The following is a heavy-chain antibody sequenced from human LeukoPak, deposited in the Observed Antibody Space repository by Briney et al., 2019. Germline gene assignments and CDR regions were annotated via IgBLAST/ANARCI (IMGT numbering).Heavy chain of an antibody. CDR3: ARDDGYCSGGSCYGKFDY. V-gene: IGHV1-2*02. J-gene: IGHJ4*02. CDR1: GYISTGYY. D-gene: IGHD2-15*01. CDR2: INPNSGGT. Sequence: ASVKVSCKASGYISTGYYMHWVRQAPGQGLEWMGWINPNSGGTNYAQRFQGRVTMTRDTSISTAYMELSKLRSDDTAVYYCARDDGYCSGGSCYGKFDYWGQGTLVTVSS.